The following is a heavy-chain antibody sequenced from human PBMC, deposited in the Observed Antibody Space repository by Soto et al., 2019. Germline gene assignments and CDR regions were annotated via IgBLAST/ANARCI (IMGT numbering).Heavy chain of an antibody. D-gene: IGHD2-15*01. CDR2: ISNSGTTI. CDR1: EFSFSDYY. Sequence: QVQLVESGGGLVKPGGSLRLSCAASEFSFSDYYMYWIRQAPVKGMDWVSYISNSGTTIYYADSVKGRFTISRDNAKNTLFLQMNSLRAEDTAVYYCARRLGYCSGRSCPTDSWGQGTLVTVSS. J-gene: IGHJ4*02. V-gene: IGHV3-11*01. CDR3: ARRLGYCSGRSCPTDS.